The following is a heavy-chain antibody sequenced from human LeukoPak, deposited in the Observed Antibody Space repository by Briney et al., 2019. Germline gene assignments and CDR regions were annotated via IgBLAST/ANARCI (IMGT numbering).Heavy chain of an antibody. CDR2: ISGSGGST. CDR1: GFTFSSYA. J-gene: IGHJ4*02. D-gene: IGHD4-17*01. Sequence: GGSLRLSCAASGFTFSSYAMSWVRQAPGKGLEWVSAISGSGGSTYYADSVKGRFTISRDSSKNTLYLQMNSLRNEDTAVYYCARDLTSVPTRWGQGTLVTVSS. CDR3: ARDLTSVPTR. V-gene: IGHV3-23*01.